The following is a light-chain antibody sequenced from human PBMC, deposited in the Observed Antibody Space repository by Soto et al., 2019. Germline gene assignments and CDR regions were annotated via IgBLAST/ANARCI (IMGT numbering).Light chain of an antibody. CDR2: YDS. J-gene: IGLJ2*01. V-gene: IGLV3-21*04. CDR1: NIGSKS. Sequence: SYELTQPPSVSVAPGKTARITCGGNNIGSKSVHWYQQKPGQAPVLVIYYDSDRPSGIPERFSGSNSGNTATLTISRVEAGDEADYYRQVWDSSSDHPGVVFGGGTKLTVL. CDR3: QVWDSSSDHPGVV.